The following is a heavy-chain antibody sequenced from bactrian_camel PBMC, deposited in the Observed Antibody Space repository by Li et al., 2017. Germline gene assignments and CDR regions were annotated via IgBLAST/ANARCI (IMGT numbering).Heavy chain of an antibody. CDR1: GLDFSMFW. CDR3: VGDTGMG. CDR2: INSGGGTT. Sequence: QLVESGGGLVQPGGSLRLSCVVSGLDFSMFWMYWVRQAHGKGLEWVAGINSGGGTTWYADSVKGRFTISRDNAKNTMYLQMSSLKPEDTAVYYCVGDTGMGWGQGTQVTVS. D-gene: IGHD3*01. J-gene: IGHJ4*01. V-gene: IGHV3S25*01.